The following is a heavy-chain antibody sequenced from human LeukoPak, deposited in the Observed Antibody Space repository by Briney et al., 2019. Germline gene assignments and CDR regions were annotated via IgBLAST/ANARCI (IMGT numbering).Heavy chain of an antibody. CDR3: TRFTIFGVVDVFDI. D-gene: IGHD3-3*01. V-gene: IGHV3-49*04. J-gene: IGHJ3*02. CDR1: GFTFGDYA. Sequence: GGSLRLSCTASGFTFGDYAMSWVRQAPGKGLEWVGFIRSKLYGGATEYAASVKGRFTTSRDDSKSIAYLQMNSPKTEDTAVYYCTRFTIFGVVDVFDIWGQGTMVTVSS. CDR2: IRSKLYGGAT.